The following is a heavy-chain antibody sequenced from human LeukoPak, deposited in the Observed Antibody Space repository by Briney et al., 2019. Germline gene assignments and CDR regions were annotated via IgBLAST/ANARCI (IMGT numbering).Heavy chain of an antibody. V-gene: IGHV1-18*01. CDR2: ISAQHGQT. CDR1: GYSENFYG. J-gene: IGHJ4*02. Sequence: ASVKVSCKTSGYSENFYGITWVRQVAGQGLEWMGWISAQHGQTEYAPNSQDRVTVTTDTYTNTAYMELRSLRSDDTAVYYCARKTLGYCSDYWGQGTLVTVSS. D-gene: IGHD2-15*01. CDR3: ARKTLGYCSDY.